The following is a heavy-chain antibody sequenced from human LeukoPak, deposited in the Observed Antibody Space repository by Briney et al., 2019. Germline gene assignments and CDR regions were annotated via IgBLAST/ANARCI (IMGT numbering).Heavy chain of an antibody. CDR3: AFKEVVAASDY. Sequence: GSSVKVSCKASGGTFSSYAISWVRQAPGQGLEWMGRIIPIFGTANYAQKFQGRVTITTDESTSPAYMELSSLRSEDTAVYYCAFKEVVAASDYWGQGTLVTVSS. CDR1: GGTFSSYA. V-gene: IGHV1-69*05. D-gene: IGHD2-15*01. CDR2: IIPIFGTA. J-gene: IGHJ4*02.